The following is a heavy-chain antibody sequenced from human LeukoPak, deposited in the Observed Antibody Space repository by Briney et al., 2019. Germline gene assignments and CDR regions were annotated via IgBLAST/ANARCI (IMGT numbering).Heavy chain of an antibody. Sequence: SVKVSCKASGGTFSSYAISWVRQAPGQGLEWMGRIIPILGIANYAQKFQGRVTITADKSTSTAYMELSSLRSEDTVVYYCARDVVDGGDRYSYGFWGQGTLVTVSS. J-gene: IGHJ4*02. CDR3: ARDVVDGGDRYSYGF. CDR2: IIPILGIA. V-gene: IGHV1-69*04. CDR1: GGTFSSYA. D-gene: IGHD5-18*01.